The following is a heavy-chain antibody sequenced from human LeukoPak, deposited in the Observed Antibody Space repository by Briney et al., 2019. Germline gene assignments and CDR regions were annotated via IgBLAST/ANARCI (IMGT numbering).Heavy chain of an antibody. D-gene: IGHD6-19*01. V-gene: IGHV3-21*01. CDR2: ISSSSSYI. CDR1: GFTFSSYS. Sequence: GGSLRLSCAASGFTFSSYSMNWVRQAPGKGLEWVSSISSSSSYIYYADSVKGRFTISRDNAKNSLYLQMNSLRAEDTAVYYCARDAGYSSGWYPTGAFDIWGQGTMVTVSS. J-gene: IGHJ3*02. CDR3: ARDAGYSSGWYPTGAFDI.